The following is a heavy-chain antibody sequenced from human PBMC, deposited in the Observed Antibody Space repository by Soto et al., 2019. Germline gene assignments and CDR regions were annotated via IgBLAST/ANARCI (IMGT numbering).Heavy chain of an antibody. V-gene: IGHV6-1*01. J-gene: IGHJ4*02. CDR1: GDSVSSNSAA. D-gene: IGHD3-10*01. CDR3: ARVTMVRGVITRYFDY. Sequence: PSQTLSLTCAISGDSVSSNSAAWNWIRQSPSRGLEWLGRTYYRSKWYNDYAVSVKSRITINPDTSKNQFSLQLNSVTPEDTAVYYCARVTMVRGVITRYFDYWGQGTLVTVSS. CDR2: TYYRSKWYN.